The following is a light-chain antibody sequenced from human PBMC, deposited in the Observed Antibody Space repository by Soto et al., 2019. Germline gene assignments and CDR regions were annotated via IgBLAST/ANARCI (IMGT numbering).Light chain of an antibody. V-gene: IGKV3-11*01. J-gene: IGKJ4*01. CDR3: QQRSNWPPLT. CDR2: DAS. CDR1: QSVSSY. Sequence: EIVLTQSPATLSLSPGERATLSCRASQSVSSYLAWYQQKPGQAPRLLIYDASNRATGIPARFSGSGSGTDFTLTISSLEPEDFAGYYCQQRSNWPPLTFGGGPKVEIK.